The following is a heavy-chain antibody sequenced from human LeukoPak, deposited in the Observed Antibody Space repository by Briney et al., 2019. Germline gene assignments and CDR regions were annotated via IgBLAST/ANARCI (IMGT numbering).Heavy chain of an antibody. CDR1: GGSISSISSNNYH. Sequence: PSETLSLTCIVSGGSISSISSNNYHWGWIRQPPGKGLEWIGSIYYSGSTYYNPSLKSRVTISVDTSKNQFSLKLSSVTAADTAVYYCARDRPSGMDVWGQGTTVTVSS. V-gene: IGHV4-39*07. CDR2: IYYSGST. CDR3: ARDRPSGMDV. J-gene: IGHJ6*02.